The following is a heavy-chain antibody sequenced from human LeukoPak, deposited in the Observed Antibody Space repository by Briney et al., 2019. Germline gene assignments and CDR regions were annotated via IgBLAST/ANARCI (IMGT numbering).Heavy chain of an antibody. CDR3: AKRAVVVAAKFGNYFDY. D-gene: IGHD2-15*01. CDR1: GFTFSSYG. Sequence: GRSLRLSCAASGFTFSSYGMHWVRQAPGKGLEWVAAISYDGSNKYYADSVKGRFTISRDNSKNTLYLQMNSLRAEDTAVYYCAKRAVVVAAKFGNYFDYWGQGTLVTVSS. J-gene: IGHJ4*02. CDR2: ISYDGSNK. V-gene: IGHV3-30*18.